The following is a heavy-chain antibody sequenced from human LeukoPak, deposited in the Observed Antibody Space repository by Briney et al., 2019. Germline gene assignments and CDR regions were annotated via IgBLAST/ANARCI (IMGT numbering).Heavy chain of an antibody. CDR1: GDSVSRDSIA. J-gene: IGHJ4*02. D-gene: IGHD7-27*01. Sequence: SQTLSLTCAISGDSVSRDSIAWNWIRQSPSRGLEWLGRTYYRSAWYNDYAVSVKGRITINPDTSKNQFSLQLNSVTPEYTAVYYCARGTGWPEFYYWGQGTLVTVSS. CDR3: ARGTGWPEFYY. V-gene: IGHV6-1*01. CDR2: TYYRSAWYN.